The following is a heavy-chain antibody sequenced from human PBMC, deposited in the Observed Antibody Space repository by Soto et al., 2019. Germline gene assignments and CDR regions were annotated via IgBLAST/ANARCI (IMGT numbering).Heavy chain of an antibody. V-gene: IGHV3-21*06. CDR1: GFMFSAYT. CDR2: ISDDSSYI. Sequence: SLRLSCAASGFMFSAYTMNWVRQAPGKGLEWLSSISDDSSYIDYADSLRGRCTVSRDNARNSLYLQIDSLGVEDTAVYYCATPYYFNHWGPGTLVTVSP. D-gene: IGHD3-16*01. J-gene: IGHJ1*01. CDR3: ATPYYFNH.